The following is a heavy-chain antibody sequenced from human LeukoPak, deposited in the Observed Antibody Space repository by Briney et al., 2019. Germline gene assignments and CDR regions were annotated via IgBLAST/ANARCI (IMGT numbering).Heavy chain of an antibody. CDR2: IYYSGST. Sequence: SETLSLTCTVSGGYISSYYWSWIRQPPGKGLEWIGYIYYSGSTNCNPSLKSRVTISVDTSKNQFSLKLSSVIAADTAVYYCARTTEGYCSSASCFGFSYSYYMDVWGKGTTVTISS. J-gene: IGHJ6*03. CDR1: GGYISSYY. V-gene: IGHV4-59*01. CDR3: ARTTEGYCSSASCFGFSYSYYMDV. D-gene: IGHD2-2*01.